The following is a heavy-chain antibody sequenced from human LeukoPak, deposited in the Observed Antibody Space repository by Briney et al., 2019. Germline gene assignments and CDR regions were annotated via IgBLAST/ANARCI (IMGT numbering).Heavy chain of an antibody. CDR1: GYTFTGYY. V-gene: IGHV1-2*02. D-gene: IGHD3-3*01. CDR3: ARPYYDFWSGYYTGGRYRLDY. CDR2: INPNSGGT. Sequence: ASVKVSCKASGYTFTGYYMHWVRQAPGQGLEWMGWINPNSGGTNYAQKFQGRVTMTRDTSIGTAYMELSRLRSDDTAVYYCARPYYDFWSGYYTGGRYRLDYWGQGTLVTVSS. J-gene: IGHJ4*02.